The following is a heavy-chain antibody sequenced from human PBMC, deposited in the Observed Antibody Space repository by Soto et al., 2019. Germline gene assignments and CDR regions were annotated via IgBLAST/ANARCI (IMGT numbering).Heavy chain of an antibody. CDR2: ISSSSSYI. CDR3: NSEINWFDP. D-gene: IGHD5-18*01. J-gene: IGHJ5*02. V-gene: IGHV3-21*01. Sequence: EVQLVESGGGLVKPGGSLRLSCAASGFTFSSYSMNWVRQAPGKGLEWVSSISSSSSYIYYADSVKGRFTISRDNAKNPLYLQMNSLRAEDTAVYYCNSEINWFDPWGQGTLVTVSS. CDR1: GFTFSSYS.